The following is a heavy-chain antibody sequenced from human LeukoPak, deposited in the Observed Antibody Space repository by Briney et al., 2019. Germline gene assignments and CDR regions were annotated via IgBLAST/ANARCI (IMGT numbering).Heavy chain of an antibody. CDR1: GFTFNSYA. J-gene: IGHJ4*02. Sequence: PGGSLRLSCAASGFTFNSYAMSWVRQASGKGLEWVSGISVAGSNRHYADSVEGRFTISRDNSKNTLYLQMNSLRAEDTALYYCAKDSLAYCTSTSCFDFDFWGQGTLVTVSS. V-gene: IGHV3-23*01. CDR2: ISVAGSNR. CDR3: AKDSLAYCTSTSCFDFDF. D-gene: IGHD2-2*01.